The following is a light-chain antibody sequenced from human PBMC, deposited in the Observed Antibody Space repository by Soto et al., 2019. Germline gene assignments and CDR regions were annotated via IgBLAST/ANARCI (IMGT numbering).Light chain of an antibody. V-gene: IGLV2-8*01. Sequence: QSVLTQPPSASGSPGQSVTISCTGTSSDIGAYNYVSWYQQHPGKVPKLMIYEVTKRPSGVPDRFSGSQSGNTASLTVSGLQAEDEADYYCSSYAGGNNFVFGGGTKLTVL. CDR2: EVT. CDR1: SSDIGAYNY. J-gene: IGLJ3*02. CDR3: SSYAGGNNFV.